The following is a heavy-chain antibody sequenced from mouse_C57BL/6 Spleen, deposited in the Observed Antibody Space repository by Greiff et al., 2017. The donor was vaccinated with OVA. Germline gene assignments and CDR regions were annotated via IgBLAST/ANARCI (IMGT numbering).Heavy chain of an antibody. Sequence: EVKLMESGGGLVQPGGSLKLSCAASGFTFSDYGMAWVRQAPRKGPEWVAFISNLAYSIYYADTVTGRFTISRENAKNTLYLEMSSLRSEDTAMYYCARQTAQATPFAYWGQGTLVTVSA. D-gene: IGHD3-2*02. CDR3: ARQTAQATPFAY. CDR2: ISNLAYSI. V-gene: IGHV5-15*01. CDR1: GFTFSDYG. J-gene: IGHJ3*01.